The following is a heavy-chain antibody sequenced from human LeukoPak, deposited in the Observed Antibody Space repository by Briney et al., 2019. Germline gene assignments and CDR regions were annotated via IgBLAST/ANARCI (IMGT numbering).Heavy chain of an antibody. J-gene: IGHJ4*02. V-gene: IGHV3-23*01. Sequence: GGSLRLSCAASGFTFSSYAMSWVRQAPGKGLEWVSAISGSGGSTYYADSVKGRFTISRDNSKNTLYLQMNNLRAEDTAVYYCAKDRSIVVVVAAEGWGQGTLVTVSS. D-gene: IGHD2-15*01. CDR2: ISGSGGST. CDR3: AKDRSIVVVVAAEG. CDR1: GFTFSSYA.